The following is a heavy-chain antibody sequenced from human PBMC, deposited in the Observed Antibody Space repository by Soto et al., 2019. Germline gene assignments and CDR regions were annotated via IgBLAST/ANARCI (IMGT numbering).Heavy chain of an antibody. Sequence: QVQLVQSGAEVKKPGASVKVSCKASGYTFTSYGISWVRQAPGQGLEWMGWISAYNGNTNYAQKLQGRVTMTTDTSPSTAYMELRSLRSDDTAVYYCARKRRPYSSGWYDDYWGQGTLVTVSS. J-gene: IGHJ4*02. CDR1: GYTFTSYG. CDR2: ISAYNGNT. D-gene: IGHD6-19*01. CDR3: ARKRRPYSSGWYDDY. V-gene: IGHV1-18*04.